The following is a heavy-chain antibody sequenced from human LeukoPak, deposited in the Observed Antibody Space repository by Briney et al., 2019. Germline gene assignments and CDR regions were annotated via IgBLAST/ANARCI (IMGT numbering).Heavy chain of an antibody. CDR3: AKAVSSTTKRSFDS. CDR1: GFTFSNFA. V-gene: IGHV3-23*01. D-gene: IGHD2-2*01. Sequence: GGSLRLSCATSGFTFSNFAMNWVRQAPGKGLEWVSVISSNGGRTYYANSVKGRFTVSRDNSKNMLYLRMNTLRAEDTAIYYCAKAVSSTTKRSFDSWGQGTLVTVSS. J-gene: IGHJ4*02. CDR2: ISSNGGRT.